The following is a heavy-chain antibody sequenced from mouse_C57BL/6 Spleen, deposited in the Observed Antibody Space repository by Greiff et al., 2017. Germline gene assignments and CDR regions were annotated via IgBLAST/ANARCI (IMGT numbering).Heavy chain of an antibody. D-gene: IGHD1-1*01. Sequence: QVQLKESGPGILQPSQTLSLTCSFSGFSLSTFGMGVGWIRQPSGKGLEWLAHIWWDDDKYYNPALKSRLTISKDTSKNQVFLKIANVDTADTATYYCARMRFGSSKGFDVWGTGTTVTVSS. V-gene: IGHV8-8*01. CDR2: IWWDDDK. J-gene: IGHJ1*03. CDR1: GFSLSTFGMG. CDR3: ARMRFGSSKGFDV.